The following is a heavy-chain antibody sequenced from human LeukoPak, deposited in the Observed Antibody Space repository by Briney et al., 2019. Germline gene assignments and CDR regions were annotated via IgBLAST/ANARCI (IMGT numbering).Heavy chain of an antibody. J-gene: IGHJ4*02. CDR3: AKLRSGYSQILGFDY. D-gene: IGHD3-22*01. CDR2: VIPSGSST. V-gene: IGHV3-23*01. CDR1: GFSFSNYA. Sequence: GGSLRPSCAASGFSFSNYAMTWVRQAPGKGLEWVSSVIPSGSSTYYADSVKGRFTISTDNSKNMLYLQMDSLRAEDTALYYCAKLRSGYSQILGFDYWGQGTLVTVSS.